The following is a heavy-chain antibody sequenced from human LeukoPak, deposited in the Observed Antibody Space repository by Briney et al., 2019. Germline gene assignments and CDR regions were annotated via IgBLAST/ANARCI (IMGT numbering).Heavy chain of an antibody. CDR1: GAPISSTSYY. J-gene: IGHJ4*02. V-gene: IGHV4-39*01. Sequence: SETLSLTCTVSGAPISSTSYYWGWIRQPPGKGPEWIGSIYFSGSTHYNPSLKSRLTISVDTSRNQFSLQLTSVTAADTSVYYCARHPGGVWGSHRYAQFDFWGQGTLVTVSS. D-gene: IGHD3-16*02. CDR2: IYFSGST. CDR3: ARHPGGVWGSHRYAQFDF.